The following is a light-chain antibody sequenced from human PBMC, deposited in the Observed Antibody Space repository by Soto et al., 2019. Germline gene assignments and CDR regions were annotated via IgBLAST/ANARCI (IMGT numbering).Light chain of an antibody. V-gene: IGLV1-44*01. CDR2: TDN. CDR1: TSNIGSNY. Sequence: QSVLTQPPSASGTPGQRVTISCSGSTSNIGSNYVYWYQHLPGTAPKLLIYTDNQRPSGVPDRFSGSKSGTSASLAISGLQSADEADYYCAAWDDSLNGVAFGGGTKVTVL. J-gene: IGLJ2*01. CDR3: AAWDDSLNGVA.